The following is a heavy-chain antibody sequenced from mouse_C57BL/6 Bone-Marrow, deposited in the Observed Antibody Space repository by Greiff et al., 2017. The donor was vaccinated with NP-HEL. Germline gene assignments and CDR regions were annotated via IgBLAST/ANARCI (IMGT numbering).Heavy chain of an antibody. CDR2: ISSGGSYT. D-gene: IGHD2-4*01. V-gene: IGHV5-6*01. CDR3: ARRSDYDGFDY. Sequence: VQLKESGGDLVKPGGSLKLSCAASGFTFSSYGMSWVRQTPDKRLEWVATISSGGSYTYYPDSVKGLFTISRDNAKNTLYLQMSSLKSEDTAMYYCARRSDYDGFDYWGQGITLTVSS. J-gene: IGHJ2*01. CDR1: GFTFSSYG.